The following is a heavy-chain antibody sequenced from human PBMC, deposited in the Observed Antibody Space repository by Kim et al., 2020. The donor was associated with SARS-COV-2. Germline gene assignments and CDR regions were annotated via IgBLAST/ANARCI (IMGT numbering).Heavy chain of an antibody. Sequence: SETLSLTCTVSGGSISSYYWSWIRQPPGKGLEWIGYIYYSGSTNYNPSLKSRVTISVDTSKNQFSLKLSSVTAADTAVYYCARGFNILTGYYRDDAFDIWGQGKMAPGSS. CDR2: IYYSGST. D-gene: IGHD3-9*01. J-gene: IGHJ3*02. V-gene: IGHV4-59*01. CDR1: GGSISSYY. CDR3: ARGFNILTGYYRDDAFDI.